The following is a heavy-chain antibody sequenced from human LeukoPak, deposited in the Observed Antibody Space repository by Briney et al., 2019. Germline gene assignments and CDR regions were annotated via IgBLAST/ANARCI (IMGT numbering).Heavy chain of an antibody. J-gene: IGHJ6*02. Sequence: ASVKVSCKASGYTFTSYDINWVRQATGQGLEWMGWMNPNSGNTGYAQKFQGRVTMTRNTSISTVYMELSSLRSEDTAVYYCARAGDYDSSGYYFYYYYGMDVWGQGTTVTVSS. D-gene: IGHD3-22*01. CDR1: GYTFTSYD. V-gene: IGHV1-8*01. CDR2: MNPNSGNT. CDR3: ARAGDYDSSGYYFYYYYGMDV.